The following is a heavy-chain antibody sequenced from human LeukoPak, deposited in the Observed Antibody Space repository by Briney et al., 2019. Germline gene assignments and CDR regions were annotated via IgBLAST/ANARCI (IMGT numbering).Heavy chain of an antibody. J-gene: IGHJ4*02. CDR2: ISAYNGNT. CDR1: GYTFTSYG. Sequence: EASVKVSCKASGYTFTSYGISWVRQAPGQGLEWMGWISAYNGNTNYAQKLQGRVTMTTDTSTSTAYMELRSLRSDDTAVYYCARIDGPYSSGWYDDDHWGQGTLVTVSS. D-gene: IGHD6-19*01. V-gene: IGHV1-18*01. CDR3: ARIDGPYSSGWYDDDH.